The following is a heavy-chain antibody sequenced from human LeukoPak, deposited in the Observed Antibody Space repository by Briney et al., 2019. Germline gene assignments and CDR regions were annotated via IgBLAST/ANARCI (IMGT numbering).Heavy chain of an antibody. CDR2: IYSGGST. CDR3: ARDLLEWYFDY. D-gene: IGHD3-3*01. V-gene: IGHV3-66*01. CDR1: GLTVSSSY. J-gene: IGHJ4*02. Sequence: PGGSLRLSCAASGLTVSSSYMSWVRQTPGKGLEWVSVIYSGGSTYYAECVKGRFTISRDNSKNTLYPQMKSLRAEDTAVYYCARDLLEWYFDYWGQGTLVTVSS.